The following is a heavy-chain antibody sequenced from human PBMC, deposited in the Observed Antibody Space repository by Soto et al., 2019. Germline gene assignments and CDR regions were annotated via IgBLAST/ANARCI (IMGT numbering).Heavy chain of an antibody. CDR1: GFTFSSYG. CDR2: IWYDGSNK. CDR3: ARDSSPYYDILTGYYPFDY. Sequence: PGGSLRLSCAASGFTFSSYGMHWVRQAPGEGLEWVAVIWYDGSNKYYADSVKGRFTISRDNSKNTLYLQMNSLRAEDTAVYYCARDSSPYYDILTGYYPFDYWGQGIRVTVAS. J-gene: IGHJ4*02. D-gene: IGHD3-9*01. V-gene: IGHV3-33*01.